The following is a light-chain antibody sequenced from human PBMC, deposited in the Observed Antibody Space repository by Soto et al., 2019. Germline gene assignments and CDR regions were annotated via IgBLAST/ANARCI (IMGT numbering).Light chain of an antibody. V-gene: IGKV3-20*01. CDR2: GAS. Sequence: EIVLTQSPGTLSLSPGERATLSCRARQRVSSSYLAWDQQKPGQAPRLLIYGASSRATGIPDRFSGSGSGTDFTLTISRLEPEDFAVDYCQQYGSSPRYTFGQGTKLEIK. CDR3: QQYGSSPRYT. J-gene: IGKJ2*01. CDR1: QRVSSSY.